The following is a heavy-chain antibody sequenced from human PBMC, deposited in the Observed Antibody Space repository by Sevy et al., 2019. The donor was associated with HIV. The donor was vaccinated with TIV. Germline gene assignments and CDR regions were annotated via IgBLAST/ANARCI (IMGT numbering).Heavy chain of an antibody. V-gene: IGHV1-8*01. CDR3: ARGSFYGSGSYFKDCFQL. CDR1: GYTFTAHD. CDR2: MNPNSGHT. D-gene: IGHD3-10*01. Sequence: ASVKVSCKASGYTFTAHDIHWVRQATGQGLEWMGWMNPNSGHTDYAQNFQGRVTVTRNTSISTAYMELSGLRFEDTAVYYCARGSFYGSGSYFKDCFQLWGQGTLVTVSS. J-gene: IGHJ1*01.